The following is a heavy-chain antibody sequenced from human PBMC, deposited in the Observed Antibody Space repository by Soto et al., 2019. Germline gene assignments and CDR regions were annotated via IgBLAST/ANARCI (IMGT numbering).Heavy chain of an antibody. Sequence: SETLSLTCSVSGDSINTADYFWTWIRQTPGKGLEWIGSIYYSGSTYYNPSLKSRITISVVTSKNLFSLKVASVISTDTAIYYCARVAYWGPGTQVTVSS. CDR3: ARVAY. CDR1: GDSINTADYF. J-gene: IGHJ4*02. V-gene: IGHV4-30-4*01. CDR2: IYYSGST.